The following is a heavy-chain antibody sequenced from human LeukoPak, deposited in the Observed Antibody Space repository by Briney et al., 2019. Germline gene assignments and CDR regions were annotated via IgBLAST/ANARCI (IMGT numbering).Heavy chain of an antibody. CDR2: IYYSGST. Sequence: SETLSLTCTVSGGSISSSSYYWGWIRQPPGKGLEWIGSIYYSGSTCYNPSLKSRVTISVDTSKNQFSLKLSSVTAADTAVYYCARPLEGGWFDPWGQGTLVTVSS. V-gene: IGHV4-39*01. CDR3: ARPLEGGWFDP. J-gene: IGHJ5*02. D-gene: IGHD3-16*01. CDR1: GGSISSSSYY.